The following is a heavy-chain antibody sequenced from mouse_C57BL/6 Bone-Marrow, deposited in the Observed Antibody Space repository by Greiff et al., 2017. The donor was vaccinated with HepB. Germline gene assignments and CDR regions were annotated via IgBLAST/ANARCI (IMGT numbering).Heavy chain of an antibody. CDR3: ARCGSSYGFAY. CDR2: IYPRSGNT. J-gene: IGHJ3*01. D-gene: IGHD1-1*01. CDR1: SYTFTSYG. Sequence: VQLQQSGAELARPGASVKLSCKASSYTFTSYGISWVKQRTGQGLEWIGEIYPRSGNTYYNEKFKGKATLTADKSSSTAYMELRSLTSEDSAVYFCARCGSSYGFAYWGQGTLVTVSA. V-gene: IGHV1-81*01.